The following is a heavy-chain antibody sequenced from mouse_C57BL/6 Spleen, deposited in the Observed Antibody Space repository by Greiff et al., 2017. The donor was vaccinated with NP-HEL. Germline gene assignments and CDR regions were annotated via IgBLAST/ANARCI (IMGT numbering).Heavy chain of an antibody. D-gene: IGHD1-1*01. J-gene: IGHJ1*03. CDR3: ARRGDGSSPYGYFDV. CDR1: GYTFTSYG. V-gene: IGHV1-81*01. Sequence: QVQLQQSGAELARPGASVKLSCKASGYTFTSYGISWVKQRTGQGLEWIGEIYPRSGNTYYNEKFKGKATLTADKSSSTAYMELRSLTSEDSAVDFCARRGDGSSPYGYFDVWGTGTTVTVSS. CDR2: IYPRSGNT.